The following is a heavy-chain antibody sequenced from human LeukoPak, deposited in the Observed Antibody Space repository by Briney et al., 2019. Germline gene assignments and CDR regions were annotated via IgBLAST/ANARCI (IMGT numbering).Heavy chain of an antibody. J-gene: IGHJ4*02. CDR1: GFTFSSYT. V-gene: IGHV3-23*01. CDR2: ISGSGSGT. Sequence: GGSLRLSCAASGFTFSSYTMSWVRQAPGKGLEWVSAISGSGSGTYYADSVRGRFTISRDNSKNTVYLQMNSLRTEDTAVYYCAKGPIAARPPTLYYFDYWGQGTLVTVSS. D-gene: IGHD6-6*01. CDR3: AKGPIAARPPTLYYFDY.